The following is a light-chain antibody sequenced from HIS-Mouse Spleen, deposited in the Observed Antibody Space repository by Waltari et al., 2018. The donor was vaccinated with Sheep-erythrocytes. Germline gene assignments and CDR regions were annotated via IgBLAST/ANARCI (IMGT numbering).Light chain of an antibody. CDR3: NSRDSSGNHLLV. CDR1: SLRSYY. Sequence: SSELTQDPAVSVALGQTVRITCQGDSLRSYYASWYQQKPGQAPVLVIYGKNNRPSGIPDQFSGSSSGNTASLTITGAQAEDEADYYGNSRDSSGNHLLVFGGGTKLTVL. CDR2: GKN. J-gene: IGLJ2*01. V-gene: IGLV3-19*01.